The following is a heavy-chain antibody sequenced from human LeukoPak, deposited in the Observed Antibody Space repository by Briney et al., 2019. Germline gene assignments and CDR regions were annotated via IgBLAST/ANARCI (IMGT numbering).Heavy chain of an antibody. CDR3: ARLPVVPAAIIYYYYYYMGV. Sequence: GGSLRLSCAASGFTFSSYSMNWVRQAPGKGLEWVSYISSSSNTIYYADSVKGRFTISRDNAKNSLYLHMNSLRAEDTAVYYCARLPVVPAAIIYYYYYYMGVWGKGTTVTVSS. D-gene: IGHD2-2*01. CDR1: GFTFSSYS. J-gene: IGHJ6*03. CDR2: ISSSSNTI. V-gene: IGHV3-48*01.